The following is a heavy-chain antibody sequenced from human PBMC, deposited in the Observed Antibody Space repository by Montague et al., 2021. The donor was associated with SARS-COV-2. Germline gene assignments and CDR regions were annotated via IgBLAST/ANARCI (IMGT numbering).Heavy chain of an antibody. CDR3: ARDGSSSWFNWFDP. CDR2: ISSSGSTI. J-gene: IGHJ5*02. CDR1: GFTFSDYY. V-gene: IGHV3-11*01. Sequence: SLRLSCAASGFTFSDYYMSWIRQAPGQGLEWVSSISSSGSTIYYADSVKGRFTISRDNAKNSLYLQMNSLRAEDTAVYYCARDGSSSWFNWFDPWGQGTLVTVSS. D-gene: IGHD6-13*01.